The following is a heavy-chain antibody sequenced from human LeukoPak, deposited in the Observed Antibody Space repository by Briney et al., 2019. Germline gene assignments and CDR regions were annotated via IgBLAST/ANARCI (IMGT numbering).Heavy chain of an antibody. CDR3: AREAAVAGQVLRFLEWLFNFDY. D-gene: IGHD3-3*01. V-gene: IGHV4-39*07. CDR2: IYYSGST. CDR1: GGSISSSSYY. J-gene: IGHJ4*02. Sequence: SETLSLTCTVSGGSISSSSYYWGWIRQPPGKGLEWIGSIYYSGSTYYNPSLKSRVTISVDTSKNQFSLKLSSVTAADTAVYYCAREAAVAGQVLRFLEWLFNFDYWGQGTLVTVSS.